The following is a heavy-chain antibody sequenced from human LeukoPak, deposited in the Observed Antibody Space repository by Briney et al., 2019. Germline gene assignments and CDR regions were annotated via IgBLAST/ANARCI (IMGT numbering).Heavy chain of an antibody. V-gene: IGHV4-34*01. J-gene: IGHJ4*02. CDR2: ASSGGST. D-gene: IGHD4-11*01. Sequence: PETLSLTCAVSGGSFCVYYWSWIRQPPRKGLEWIGAASSGGSTKYSLSTKSRVTISLDTSNNQVSLKLSSVTAADMSMYYCGLSTTSATTRTIDYWGQGTLVTVSS. CDR3: GLSTTSATTRTIDY. CDR1: GGSFCVYY.